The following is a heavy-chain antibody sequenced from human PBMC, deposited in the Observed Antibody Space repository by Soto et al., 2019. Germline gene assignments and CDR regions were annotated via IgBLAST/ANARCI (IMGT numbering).Heavy chain of an antibody. Sequence: GASVKVSCKASGYTFTTYDIHWVRQAPGQRLEWMGWIKTGNGNTKYSQEFQDRVTISSDTSATTAYMELSSLRSEDTAVYYCARETGSGYQYLGYFHHWGQGTLVTVSS. CDR2: IKTGNGNT. V-gene: IGHV1-3*04. CDR3: ARETGSGYQYLGYFHH. D-gene: IGHD3-22*01. CDR1: GYTFTTYD. J-gene: IGHJ1*01.